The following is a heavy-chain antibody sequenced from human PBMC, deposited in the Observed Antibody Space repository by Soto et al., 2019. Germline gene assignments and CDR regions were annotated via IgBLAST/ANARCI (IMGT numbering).Heavy chain of an antibody. J-gene: IGHJ4*02. CDR1: GFPFSSYG. CDR2: IWYDGSNK. Sequence: PGGALRLSCSASGFPFSSYGMHWVRQAPGKGLDWVAVIWYDGSNKDYAESVKGRFTISRDNSKNTLYLQMNRLRADDTAVYYCESSINWGQGTLVTVS. V-gene: IGHV3-33*01. CDR3: ESSIN.